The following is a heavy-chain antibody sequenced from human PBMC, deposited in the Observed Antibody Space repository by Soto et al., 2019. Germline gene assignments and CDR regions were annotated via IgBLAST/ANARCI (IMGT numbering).Heavy chain of an antibody. D-gene: IGHD5-12*01. CDR1: GFTFSSYA. CDR2: LSGSGVST. J-gene: IGHJ4*01. CDR3: VQDMRGYGETSQPGGY. Sequence: EVRLLESGGGLVQPGGSLRLSCAASGFTFSSYAMRWVRQAPGKGLEWVSGLSGSGVSTYYADSVKGRFTISRDNSKNTLYLQMKSLRVEDTAVYYCVQDMRGYGETSQPGGYWGHGTLVTVSS. V-gene: IGHV3-23*01.